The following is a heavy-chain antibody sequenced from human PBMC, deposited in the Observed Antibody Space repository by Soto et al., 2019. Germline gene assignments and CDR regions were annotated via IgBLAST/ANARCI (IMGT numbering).Heavy chain of an antibody. J-gene: IGHJ4*02. CDR1: GYTFTSYY. D-gene: IGHD3-9*01. V-gene: IGHV1-46*01. Sequence: WASVKVSCKASGYTFTSYYMHWVRQAPGQGLEWMGIINPSGGSTSYAQKFQGRVTMTRDTSTSTVYMELSSLRSEDTAVYYCARETYYDILTGYYLDYWGQGTLVTVSS. CDR3: ARETYYDILTGYYLDY. CDR2: INPSGGST.